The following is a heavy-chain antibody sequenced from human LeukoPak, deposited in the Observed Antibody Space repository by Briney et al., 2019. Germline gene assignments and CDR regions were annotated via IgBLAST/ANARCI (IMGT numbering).Heavy chain of an antibody. CDR3: ARGRIAARPSDY. CDR1: GGSFSGYY. CDR2: INHSGST. D-gene: IGHD6-6*01. Sequence: SETLSLTCAVYGGSFSGYYWSWIRQPPGKGLEWIGEINHSGSTNYNPSLKSRVTISVDTSKNQFSLKLSSVTAADTAVYYCARGRIAARPSDYWGQGTLVTVSS. J-gene: IGHJ4*02. V-gene: IGHV4-34*01.